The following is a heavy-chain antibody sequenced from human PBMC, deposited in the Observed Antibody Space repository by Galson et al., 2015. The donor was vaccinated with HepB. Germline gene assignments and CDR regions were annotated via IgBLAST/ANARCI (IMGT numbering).Heavy chain of an antibody. D-gene: IGHD2-2*01. V-gene: IGHV5-10-1*01. CDR1: GYSFTSYW. Sequence: QSGAEVKKPGESLRISCKGSGYSFTSYWISWVRQMPGKGLEWMGRIDPSDSYTNYSPSFQGHVTISADKSISTAYLQWSSLKASDTAMYYCARLDRGIVVVPALDYWGQGTLVTVSS. CDR2: IDPSDSYT. CDR3: ARLDRGIVVVPALDY. J-gene: IGHJ4*02.